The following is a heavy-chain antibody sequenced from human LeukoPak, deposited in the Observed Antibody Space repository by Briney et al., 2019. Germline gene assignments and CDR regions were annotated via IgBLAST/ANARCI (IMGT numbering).Heavy chain of an antibody. CDR2: IIPIFGTA. Sequence: ASVKVSCTASGGTFSSYAISWVRQAPGQGLEWMGGIIPIFGTANYAQKFQGRVTITADESTSTAYMELSSLRSEDTAVCYCAVTGYDSSGYYFAPFDYWGQGTLVTVSS. J-gene: IGHJ4*02. V-gene: IGHV1-69*13. CDR1: GGTFSSYA. CDR3: AVTGYDSSGYYFAPFDY. D-gene: IGHD3-22*01.